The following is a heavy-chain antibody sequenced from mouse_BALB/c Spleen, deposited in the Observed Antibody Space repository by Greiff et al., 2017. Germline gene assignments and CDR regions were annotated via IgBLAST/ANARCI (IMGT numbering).Heavy chain of an antibody. CDR1: GFSLTSYG. Sequence: QVQLQQSGPGLVQPSQSLSITCTVSGFSLTSYGVHWVRQSPGKGLEWLGVIWSGGSTDYNAAFISRLSISKDNSKSQVFFKMNSLQADDTAIYYCASPSCTTVVGGYAMDYWGQGTSVTVSS. V-gene: IGHV2-4-1*01. CDR3: ASPSCTTVVGGYAMDY. D-gene: IGHD1-1*01. CDR2: IWSGGST. J-gene: IGHJ4*01.